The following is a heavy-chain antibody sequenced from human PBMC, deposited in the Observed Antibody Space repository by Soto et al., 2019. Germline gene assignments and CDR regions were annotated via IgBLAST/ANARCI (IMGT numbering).Heavy chain of an antibody. J-gene: IGHJ4*02. D-gene: IGHD2-8*01. Sequence: QVLLVQSGAEVKKPGASVKVSCKASGYTFTDYYIHWVRQAPGQGLEWMGMINPSGGSTDYAQKFRGRVTMTRDTSTGTVYMELSSLRSEDTAVYYCARPPFPGCINAVCYPFDYWGQGTLVTVSS. CDR1: GYTFTDYY. CDR3: ARPPFPGCINAVCYPFDY. V-gene: IGHV1-46*01. CDR2: INPSGGST.